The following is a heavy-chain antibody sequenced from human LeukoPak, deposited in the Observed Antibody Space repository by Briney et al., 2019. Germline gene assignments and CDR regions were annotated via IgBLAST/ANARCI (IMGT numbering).Heavy chain of an antibody. D-gene: IGHD3-3*01. Sequence: HSETLSLTCTVSGDSINNSSYYWGWIRQPPGKGLEWIGTIYYSMTTFYNPSLKSRVTISADTSQNQLSLKLSSVTATDTALYHCARQHDVWSGHPAHYYLYMDVWGKGIRVTVSS. V-gene: IGHV4-39*01. J-gene: IGHJ6*03. CDR1: GDSINNSSYY. CDR2: IYYSMTT. CDR3: ARQHDVWSGHPAHYYLYMDV.